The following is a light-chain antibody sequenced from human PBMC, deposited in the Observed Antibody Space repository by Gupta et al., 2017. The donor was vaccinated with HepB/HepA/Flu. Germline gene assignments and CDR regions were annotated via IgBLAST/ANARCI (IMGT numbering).Light chain of an antibody. CDR2: QDS. V-gene: IGLV3-1*01. Sequence: SYELTQPPSVSVSPGQTASITCSGDKLGDKYACWYQQKPGQSPVLVIYQDSKRPSGIPERFSGSNSGNTATLTISGTQAMDEADYYCQAWDSSTAVVFCGGTKLTVL. CDR1: KLGDKY. J-gene: IGLJ2*01. CDR3: QAWDSSTAVV.